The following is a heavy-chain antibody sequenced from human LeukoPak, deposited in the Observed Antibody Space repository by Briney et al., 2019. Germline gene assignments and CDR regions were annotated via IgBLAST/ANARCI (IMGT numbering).Heavy chain of an antibody. D-gene: IGHD5-12*01. V-gene: IGHV4-39*01. J-gene: IGHJ4*02. Sequence: SETLSLTCTVSGGSISSSSYYWGWIRQPPGQGLEWIGNIYYRGNTYYNPSLTSRVTISVDTSKNQFSLKLSSVTAADTAVYYCASAGYRGYDFDCWGQGTLVTVSS. CDR1: GGSISSSSYY. CDR3: ASAGYRGYDFDC. CDR2: IYYRGNT.